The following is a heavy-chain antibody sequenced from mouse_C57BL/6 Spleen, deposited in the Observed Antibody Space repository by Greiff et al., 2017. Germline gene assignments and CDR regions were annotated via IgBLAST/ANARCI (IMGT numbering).Heavy chain of an antibody. CDR1: GYTFTSYW. CDR2: IHPNSGST. D-gene: IGHD2-3*01. Sequence: VQLQQSGAELVKPGASVKLSCKASGYTFTSYWMHWVKQRPGQGLEWIGMIHPNSGSTNYNEKFKSKATLTVDKSSSTAYMQLSSLTSEDSAVYYCARSYDGYSYYFDYWGQGTTLTVSS. J-gene: IGHJ2*01. V-gene: IGHV1-64*01. CDR3: ARSYDGYSYYFDY.